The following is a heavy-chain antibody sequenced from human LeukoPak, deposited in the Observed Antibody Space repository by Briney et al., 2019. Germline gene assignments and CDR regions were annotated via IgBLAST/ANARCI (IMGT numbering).Heavy chain of an antibody. CDR1: GYTFSNYA. J-gene: IGHJ5*02. CDR2: ICAYNGNT. CDR3: ARGLEWLTRRHNWFDP. Sequence: ASVKVSCKASGYTFSNYAITWGRQAPGQGLEWMGWICAYNGNTNYAQKLQGRVTMTTDTSTNTAYLELRSLRSDDTAVYYCARGLEWLTRRHNWFDPWGQGTLVTVSS. V-gene: IGHV1-18*01. D-gene: IGHD3-3*01.